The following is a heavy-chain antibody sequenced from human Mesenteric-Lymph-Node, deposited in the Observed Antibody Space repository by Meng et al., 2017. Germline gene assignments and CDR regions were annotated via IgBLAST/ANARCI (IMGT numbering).Heavy chain of an antibody. CDR2: IHHSGST. Sequence: QGPLQSGGAVLLKPSGTLSLTCAVYGGSFSGYYWSWLRQPPGKGLEWIGEIHHSGSTNYNPSLKSRVTISVDTSKNQFSLKLSSVTAADTAVYYCARGFVKYTVTRVGNWFDPWGQGTLVTVSS. D-gene: IGHD4-17*01. CDR1: GGSFSGYY. CDR3: ARGFVKYTVTRVGNWFDP. J-gene: IGHJ5*02. V-gene: IGHV4-34*01.